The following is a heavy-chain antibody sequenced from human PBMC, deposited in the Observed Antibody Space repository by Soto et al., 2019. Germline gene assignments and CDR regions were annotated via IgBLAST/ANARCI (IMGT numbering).Heavy chain of an antibody. CDR1: GSSISSYY. CDR3: ARYYYGSGSYYSYFDY. CDR2: IYYSGST. J-gene: IGHJ4*02. V-gene: IGHV4-59*01. Sequence: PSETLSLTCTVSGSSISSYYWIWIRQPPGKGLEWIGYIYYSGSTNYNPSLKSRVTISVDTSKNQFSLKLSSVTAADTAVYYCARYYYGSGSYYSYFDYWGQGTLVTVSS. D-gene: IGHD3-10*01.